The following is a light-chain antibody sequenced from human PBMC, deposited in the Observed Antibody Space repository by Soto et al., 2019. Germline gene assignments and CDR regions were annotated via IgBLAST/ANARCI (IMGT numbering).Light chain of an antibody. CDR3: CSYVGTSMI. CDR1: SSDVGSHNL. CDR2: EAN. V-gene: IGLV2-23*01. Sequence: QSALTQPASVSGSPGQSITICCTGSSSDVGSHNLVSWYQQYPGKAPKLMIFEANKRPSGVSNRFSGSKSGNTASLTVSGLQADDEADYYCCSYVGTSMIFGAGTKLTVL. J-gene: IGLJ2*01.